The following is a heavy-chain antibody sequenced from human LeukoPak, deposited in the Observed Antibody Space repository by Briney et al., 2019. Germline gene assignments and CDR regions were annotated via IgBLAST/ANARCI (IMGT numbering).Heavy chain of an antibody. Sequence: GGSLRLSCAASGFSFSAYPMGWVRQAPGKGLQWLSGISASGDVTFHADRVKGRFAISRDNSKNTLYLQMTGLRAGDTAEYYCTKSLFTSATGTGRAFHIWGQGTMVTVSS. D-gene: IGHD1-1*01. V-gene: IGHV3-23*01. CDR3: TKSLFTSATGTGRAFHI. CDR2: ISASGDVT. CDR1: GFSFSAYP. J-gene: IGHJ3*02.